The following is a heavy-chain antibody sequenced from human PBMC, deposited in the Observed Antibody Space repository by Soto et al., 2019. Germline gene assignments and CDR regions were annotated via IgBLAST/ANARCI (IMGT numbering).Heavy chain of an antibody. CDR3: ARDNTVTARYYYYYGMDV. CDR2: IIPIFGTA. J-gene: IGHJ6*02. Sequence: QVQLVQTGAEVKKPGSSVKVSCKASGGTFSSYAISWVRQAPGQGLEWMGGIIPIFGTANYAQKFQGRVTITADESTRTAYMELSSLRSEDTAVYYCARDNTVTARYYYYYGMDVWGQGTTVTVSS. CDR1: GGTFSSYA. D-gene: IGHD4-17*01. V-gene: IGHV1-69*01.